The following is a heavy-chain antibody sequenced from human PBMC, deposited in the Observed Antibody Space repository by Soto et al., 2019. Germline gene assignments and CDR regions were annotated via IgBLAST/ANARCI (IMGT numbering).Heavy chain of an antibody. CDR2: ISGSGGST. Sequence: GGSPRLSCAASGFTFSSYAMSWVRQAPGKGLEWVSAISGSGGSTYYADSVKGRFTISRDNSKNTLYLQMNSLRAEDTAVYYCAKDLKSGYDYYYYGMDVWGQGTTVTVSS. CDR3: AKDLKSGYDYYYYGMDV. D-gene: IGHD5-12*01. V-gene: IGHV3-23*01. J-gene: IGHJ6*02. CDR1: GFTFSSYA.